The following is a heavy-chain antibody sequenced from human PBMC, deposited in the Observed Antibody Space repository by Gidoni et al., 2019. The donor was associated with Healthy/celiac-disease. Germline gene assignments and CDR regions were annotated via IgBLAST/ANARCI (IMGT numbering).Heavy chain of an antibody. J-gene: IGHJ6*02. CDR2: ISGSGGST. V-gene: IGHV3-23*01. CDR1: GFNFSSSA. Sequence: EVQLLESGGGLVQPGGSLRRSCAASGFNFSSSAMSWVRQAPGKGLEWVSAISGSGGSTYYADSVKGRFTISRDNSKNTLYLQMNSLRAEDTAVYYCAKDGGTGTYLGYYYGMDVWGQGTTVTVSS. D-gene: IGHD1-1*01. CDR3: AKDGGTGTYLGYYYGMDV.